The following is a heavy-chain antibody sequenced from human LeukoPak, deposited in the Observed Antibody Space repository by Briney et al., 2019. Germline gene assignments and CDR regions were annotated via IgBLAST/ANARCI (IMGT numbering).Heavy chain of an antibody. CDR2: ISPYNGNT. Sequence: GASVKVSCKASGYTFTNFGISWVRQAPGQGLDWMGWISPYNGNTNCAQKFQGRVTMTTDTFTTTAYMELSSLTSDDTAVYYCARVSRSKDYYYMDVWGKGTTVT. J-gene: IGHJ6*03. CDR3: ARVSRSKDYYYMDV. V-gene: IGHV1-18*01. CDR1: GYTFTNFG.